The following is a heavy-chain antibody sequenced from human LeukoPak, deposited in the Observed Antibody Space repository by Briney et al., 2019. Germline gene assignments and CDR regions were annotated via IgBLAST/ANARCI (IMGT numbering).Heavy chain of an antibody. V-gene: IGHV1-69*04. D-gene: IGHD3-10*01. J-gene: IGHJ4*02. Sequence: ASVKVSCKASGGTFSSYAISWVRQAPGQGLEWMGRIIPILGIANYAQRFQGRVTITADKSTSTAYMELSSLRSEDTAVYYCARGFRDGSGSFSPGGPGQWGPGNL. CDR3: ARGFRDGSGSFSPGGPGQ. CDR1: GGTFSSYA. CDR2: IIPILGIA.